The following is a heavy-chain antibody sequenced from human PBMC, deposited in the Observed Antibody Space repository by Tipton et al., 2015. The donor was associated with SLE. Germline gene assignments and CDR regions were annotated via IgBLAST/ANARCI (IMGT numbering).Heavy chain of an antibody. J-gene: IGHJ4*02. V-gene: IGHV3-30*04. CDR1: GFTFSPYA. CDR3: ARAGVAVAVDYFDY. CDR2: ISYDGGNK. Sequence: QLVQSGGGVVQPGKSLRLSCAASGFTFSPYAMHWVRQAPGKGLEWVAVISYDGGNKDYADSVKGRFTISRDNSKNTLYLQMNSLRAEDTAVYYCARAGVAVAVDYFDYWGQGTLVTVSS. D-gene: IGHD6-19*01.